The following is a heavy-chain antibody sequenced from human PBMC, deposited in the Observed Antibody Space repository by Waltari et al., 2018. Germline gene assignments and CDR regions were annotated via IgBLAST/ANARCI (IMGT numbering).Heavy chain of an antibody. CDR1: GGSISSGSSY. D-gene: IGHD4-17*01. CDR2: IYTSGST. J-gene: IGHJ4*02. Sequence: QVQLQESGPGLVKPSQTLSLTCTVSGGSISSGSSYWTWIRPPAWKGLEWIGRIYTSGSTNYNPSLKSRVTISVDTSKNQFSLKLSSVTAADTAVYYCARAPRLPLTRRSEDRYYFDYWGQGTLVTVSS. V-gene: IGHV4-61*02. CDR3: ARAPRLPLTRRSEDRYYFDY.